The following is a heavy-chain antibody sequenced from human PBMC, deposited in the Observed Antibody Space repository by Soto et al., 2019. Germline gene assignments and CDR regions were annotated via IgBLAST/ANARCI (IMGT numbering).Heavy chain of an antibody. V-gene: IGHV3-7*04. CDR1: GFTFRTYW. CDR3: ERVMGVDGGSNHPFDL. CDR2: IKQGGSEK. Sequence: EVQLVDSGGGLVQPGGSLRLSCAASGFTFRTYWMSWVRQAPGMGLEWVAIIKQGGSEKYYVDPVKGRFTISRDNAKNSLFLQMNSLRLEDTDVYFCERVMGVDGGSNHPFDLGGRGTMVTVSS. D-gene: IGHD1-26*01. J-gene: IGHJ3*01.